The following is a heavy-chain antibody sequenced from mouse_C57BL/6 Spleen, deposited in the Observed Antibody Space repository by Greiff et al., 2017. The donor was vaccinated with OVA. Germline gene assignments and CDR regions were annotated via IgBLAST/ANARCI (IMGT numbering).Heavy chain of an antibody. V-gene: IGHV3-1*01. CDR3: AREGDYGNYPWFAY. CDR2: ISYSGST. CDR1: GYSITSGYD. J-gene: IGHJ3*01. Sequence: VQLQESGPGMVKPSQSLSLTCTVTGYSITSGYDWHWIRHFPGNKLEWMGYISYSGSTNYNPSLKSRISITHDTSKNHFFLKLNSVTTEDTATDYCAREGDYGNYPWFAYWGQGTLVTVSA. D-gene: IGHD2-1*01.